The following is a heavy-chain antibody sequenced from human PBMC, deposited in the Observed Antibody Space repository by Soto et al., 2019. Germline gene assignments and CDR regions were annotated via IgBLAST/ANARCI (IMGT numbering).Heavy chain of an antibody. J-gene: IGHJ6*02. CDR1: VDRFSINGVA. V-gene: IGHV6-1*01. Sequence: SQTLSLTCVIPVDRFSINGVAWNWIRQSPSRGLEWLGRTYYRSKWYNDYAVSVKIRITVNPDTSKNQFSLQVSSVTPDDTAVYYCARGGITMVRGAADNYYYYYGMDVWGQGTTVTVSS. CDR3: ARGGITMVRGAADNYYYYYGMDV. CDR2: TYYRSKWYN. D-gene: IGHD3-10*01.